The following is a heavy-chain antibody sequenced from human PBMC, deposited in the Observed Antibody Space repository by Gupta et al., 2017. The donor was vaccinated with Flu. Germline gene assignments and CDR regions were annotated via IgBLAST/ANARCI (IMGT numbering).Heavy chain of an antibody. V-gene: IGHV1-2*02. CDR2: INPNSGGT. CDR3: ARDQDIVVVPAALYYYYYGMDV. J-gene: IGHJ6*02. D-gene: IGHD2-2*01. Sequence: QVQLVQSGAEVKKPGASVKVSCKASGYTFTGYYMHWVRQAPGQGLEWMGWINPNSGGTNYAQKFQGRVTMTRDTSISTAYMELSRLRSDDTAVYYCARDQDIVVVPAALYYYYYGMDVWGQGTTVTVSS. CDR1: GYTFTGYY.